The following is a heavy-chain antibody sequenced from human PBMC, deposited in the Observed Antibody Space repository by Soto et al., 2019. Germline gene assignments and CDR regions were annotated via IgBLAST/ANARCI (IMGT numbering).Heavy chain of an antibody. J-gene: IGHJ3*02. D-gene: IGHD6-19*01. Sequence: GGSLRLSCAVSGFTVSSNYMSWVRQAPGKGLEWVSAIYSGGSTYYADSVKGRFTISRANSKNTLYLQMNNLRAEDTAVYYCARENSGWPDALEIWGQGTMVTVSS. CDR2: IYSGGST. CDR1: GFTVSSNY. V-gene: IGHV3-66*01. CDR3: ARENSGWPDALEI.